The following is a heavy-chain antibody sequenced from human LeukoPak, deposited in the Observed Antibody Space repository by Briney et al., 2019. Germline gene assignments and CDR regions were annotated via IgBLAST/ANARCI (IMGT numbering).Heavy chain of an antibody. Sequence: GGSLRLSCATSGFTFKSYAMNWVRQSPGKGLEWVSSISGDSTDIYYADSLMGRSTISRDNAKNSLYLQINSLRAEDTAVYYCAKSGVYGSFFDYWGQGTLVTVSS. CDR2: ISGDSTDI. J-gene: IGHJ4*02. V-gene: IGHV3-21*01. CDR3: AKSGVYGSFFDY. D-gene: IGHD4-17*01. CDR1: GFTFKSYA.